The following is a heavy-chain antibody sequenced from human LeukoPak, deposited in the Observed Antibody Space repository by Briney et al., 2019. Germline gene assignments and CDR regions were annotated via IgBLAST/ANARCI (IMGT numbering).Heavy chain of an antibody. CDR3: ARGGLRYFDWLSPGGYFDY. CDR1: GGSFSGYY. D-gene: IGHD3-9*01. CDR2: INHSGST. Sequence: PSETLSLTCAVYGGSFSGYYWSWIRQPPGQGLEWIGEINHSGSTNYNPSLKSRVTISVGTSKNQFSLKLSSVTAADTAVYYCARGGLRYFDWLSPGGYFDYWGQGTLVTVSS. V-gene: IGHV4-34*01. J-gene: IGHJ4*02.